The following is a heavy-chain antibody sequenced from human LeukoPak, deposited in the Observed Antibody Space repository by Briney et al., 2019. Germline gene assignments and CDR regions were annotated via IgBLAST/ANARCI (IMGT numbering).Heavy chain of an antibody. Sequence: GGSLRLSCAASGFTFSDYYMSWIRQAPGKGLEXVSYISSSSRYTNYADXVKGRFTISRDNAKDSLYLQMNSLRAEDTAVYYCARGGIRGYRIDYWGQGTLVTVSS. D-gene: IGHD2-15*01. V-gene: IGHV3-11*06. CDR1: GFTFSDYY. J-gene: IGHJ4*02. CDR3: ARGGIRGYRIDY. CDR2: ISSSSRYT.